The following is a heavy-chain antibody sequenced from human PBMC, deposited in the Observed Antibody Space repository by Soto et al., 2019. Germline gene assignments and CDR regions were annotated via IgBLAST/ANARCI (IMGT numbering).Heavy chain of an antibody. J-gene: IGHJ4*02. CDR2: ISRTGDSA. CDR3: VRVELRPRFDY. V-gene: IGHV3-23*01. CDR1: GFSFSDYA. D-gene: IGHD1-7*01. Sequence: GGSLRLSCAASGFSFSDYAMSWVRQAPGKGLEWVSSISRTGDSAYYADSVKGRFAISRDRSKNRLSLQMNSLRVEDTAVYYCVRVELRPRFDYWGQGTLVTVSS.